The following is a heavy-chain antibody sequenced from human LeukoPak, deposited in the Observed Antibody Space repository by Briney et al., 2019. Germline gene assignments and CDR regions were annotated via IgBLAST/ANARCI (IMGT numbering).Heavy chain of an antibody. J-gene: IGHJ1*01. D-gene: IGHD3-22*01. CDR1: GYTLTELS. CDR2: FDPEDGET. V-gene: IGHV1-24*01. Sequence: ASVKVSCKVSGYTLTELSMHWVRQAPGKGLEWMGGFDPEDGETIYAQKFQGRVTMTEDTSTDTAYMELSTLRSKDTAVYYCAFYYDSSGYYYEYFQHWGQGTLVTVSS. CDR3: AFYYDSSGYYYEYFQH.